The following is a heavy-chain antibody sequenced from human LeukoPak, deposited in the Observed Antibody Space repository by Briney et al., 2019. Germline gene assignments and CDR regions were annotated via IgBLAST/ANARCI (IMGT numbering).Heavy chain of an antibody. CDR2: IYYSGST. Sequence: SETLSLTCTVSGSSISSYYWSWIRQPPGKGLEWIGYIYYSGSTNYNPSLKSRVTISVDTSKNQFSLKLSSVTAADTAVYYCGSSSSSWYGSSYNWFDPWGQGTLVTVSS. CDR3: GSSSSSWYGSSYNWFDP. D-gene: IGHD6-13*01. V-gene: IGHV4-59*01. J-gene: IGHJ5*02. CDR1: GSSISSYY.